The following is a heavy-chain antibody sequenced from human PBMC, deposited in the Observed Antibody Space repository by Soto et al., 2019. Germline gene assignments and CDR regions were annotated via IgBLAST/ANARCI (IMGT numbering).Heavy chain of an antibody. V-gene: IGHV1-69*01. CDR3: ARPRTTATTKGYDY. CDR2: IIPIFGIV. D-gene: IGHD1-1*01. Sequence: QVQLVQSGAEVKKPGSSVKVSCKASGGTFSSYPLSWVRQAPGQGLEWMGGIIPIFGIVNSAQKFQGRVSITANESTSTAYMELSSLTSEDTAVYYCARPRTTATTKGYDYWGQGPLVTVSS. CDR1: GGTFSSYP. J-gene: IGHJ4*02.